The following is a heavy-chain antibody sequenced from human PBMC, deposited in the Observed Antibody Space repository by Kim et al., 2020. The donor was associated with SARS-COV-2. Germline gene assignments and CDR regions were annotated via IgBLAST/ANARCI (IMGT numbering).Heavy chain of an antibody. J-gene: IGHJ4*02. D-gene: IGHD3-16*02. V-gene: IGHV3-21*06. Sequence: DSLGGRFTGSRDDAKNSLFLQMNSLRAEDTAVYYCTTLGYRVFHFWGQGTLVTVSS. CDR3: TTLGYRVFHF.